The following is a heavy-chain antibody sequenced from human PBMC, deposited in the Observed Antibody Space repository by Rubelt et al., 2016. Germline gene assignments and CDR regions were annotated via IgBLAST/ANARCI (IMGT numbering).Heavy chain of an antibody. V-gene: IGHV4-34*01. CDR2: INHSGST. Sequence: QVQLQQWGAGLLKPSETLSLTCAVYGGSFSGYYWSWIRQPPGKGLEWIGEINHSGSTNYNPSLKCRVTISVDTSKNQFSLKLSSVTAADTAVYYCASRSSTPFFRNDYWGQGTLVTVSS. D-gene: IGHD6-6*01. CDR1: GGSFSGYY. CDR3: ASRSSTPFFRNDY. J-gene: IGHJ4*02.